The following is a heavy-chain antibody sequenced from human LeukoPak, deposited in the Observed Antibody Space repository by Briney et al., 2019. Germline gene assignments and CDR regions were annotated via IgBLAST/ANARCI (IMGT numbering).Heavy chain of an antibody. CDR2: IYYSGST. CDR1: GGSISSYY. V-gene: IGHV4-59*01. J-gene: IGHJ6*02. D-gene: IGHD4-17*01. CDR3: ARDPYGYGMDV. Sequence: SETLSLTRTVSGGSISSYYWSWIRQPPGKGLEWIGYIYYSGSTNYNPSLKSRVTISVDTSKNQFSLKLSSVTAADTAVYYCARDPYGYGMDVWGQGTTVTVSS.